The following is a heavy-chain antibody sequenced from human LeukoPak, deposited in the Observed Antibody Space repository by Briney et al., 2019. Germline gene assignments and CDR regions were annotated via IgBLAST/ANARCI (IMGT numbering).Heavy chain of an antibody. V-gene: IGHV6-1*01. CDR2: TNYRSKWYN. D-gene: IGHD6-19*01. J-gene: IGHJ4*02. Sequence: PSQALSLTCDISGDSVSGNIVACNWIRQSPSRGLEWLGRTNYRSKWYNDYAVSVRGRITINPDTSKNRFSLQLDSVTPEDTAVYYCARGSSGSFDYWGQGTLVTVSS. CDR1: GDSVSGNIVA. CDR3: ARGSSGSFDY.